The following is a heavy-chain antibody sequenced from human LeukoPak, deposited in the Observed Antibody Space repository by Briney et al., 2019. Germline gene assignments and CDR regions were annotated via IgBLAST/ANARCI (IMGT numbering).Heavy chain of an antibody. CDR2: IYYSGST. Sequence: TSETLSLTCTVSGGSISSYYWSWIRQPPGKGLEWIGYIYYSGSTNYNPSLKSRVTISVDTSKNQFSLKLSSVTAADTAVYYCARGGAGSGGYYNKAYGMDVWGQGTTVTVSS. V-gene: IGHV4-59*01. CDR3: ARGGAGSGGYYNKAYGMDV. D-gene: IGHD3-10*01. J-gene: IGHJ6*02. CDR1: GGSISSYY.